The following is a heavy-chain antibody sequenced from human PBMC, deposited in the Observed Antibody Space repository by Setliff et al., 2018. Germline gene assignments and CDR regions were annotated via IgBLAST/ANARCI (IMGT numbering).Heavy chain of an antibody. CDR2: IHHSGST. Sequence: SETLSLTCTVSDGSISTYYWSWIRQPPGKRLEWIGFIHHSGSTHYNPSLKSRVTISVDTSKNQFSLKLSSVTAADTALYYCARSPSSGAYWNPRPFYSDYWARGTLVTVSS. CDR3: ARSPSSGAYWNPRPFYSDY. V-gene: IGHV4-59*08. J-gene: IGHJ4*02. D-gene: IGHD1-26*01. CDR1: DGSISTYY.